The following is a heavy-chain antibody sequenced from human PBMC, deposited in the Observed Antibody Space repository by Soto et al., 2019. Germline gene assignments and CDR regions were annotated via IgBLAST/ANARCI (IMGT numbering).Heavy chain of an antibody. CDR3: AASTYYYDSSGYYNIYYYYGMDV. Sequence: ASVKVSCKASGFTFTSSAVQWVRQARGQRLEWMGWIFVGSGNTNYAQKFQERVTITRDRSTSTAYMELSSLRSEDTAVYYCAASTYYYDSSGYYNIYYYYGMDVWGQGTTVTVSS. D-gene: IGHD3-22*01. CDR1: GFTFTSSA. CDR2: IFVGSGNT. V-gene: IGHV1-58*01. J-gene: IGHJ6*02.